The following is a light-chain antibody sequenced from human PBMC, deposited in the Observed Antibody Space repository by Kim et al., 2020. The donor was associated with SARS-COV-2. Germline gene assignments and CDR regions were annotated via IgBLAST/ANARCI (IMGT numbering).Light chain of an antibody. CDR1: QGISSY. J-gene: IGKJ1*01. V-gene: IGKV1-8*01. CDR3: QQYYSYAWT. CDR2: AAS. Sequence: SASTGDRVPITCRASQGISSYLAWYQQKPGKAPKLLIYAASTLQSGVPSRFSGSGSGTDFTLTISCLQSEDFATYYCQQYYSYAWTFGQGTKVDI.